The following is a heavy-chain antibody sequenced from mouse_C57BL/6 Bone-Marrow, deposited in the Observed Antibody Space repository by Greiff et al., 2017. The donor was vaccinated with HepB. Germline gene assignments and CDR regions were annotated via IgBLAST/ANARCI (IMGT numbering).Heavy chain of an antibody. CDR3: ARRGSFDY. CDR2: ISSGSSTI. CDR1: GFTFSDYG. J-gene: IGHJ2*01. Sequence: EVKVVESGGGLMKPGGSLKLSCAASGFTFSDYGMHWVRQAPEKGLEWVAYISSGSSTIYYADTVKGRFTISRDNAKNTLFLQMTSLRSEDTAMYDCARRGSFDYWGQGNTRTVSS. V-gene: IGHV5-17*01.